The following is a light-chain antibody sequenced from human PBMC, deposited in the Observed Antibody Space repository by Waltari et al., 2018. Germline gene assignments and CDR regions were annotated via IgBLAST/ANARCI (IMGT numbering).Light chain of an antibody. CDR3: QSCDSGLNAFYV. V-gene: IGLV1-40*01. CDR1: RSNIGPGYD. CDR2: GNS. Sequence: QSVLPQPPSVSGAPGQRVTLSCTGSRSNIGPGYDVHWSHHLPGTAPKLLIYGNSNWPSGVPDRFSAAKSGTSASLVITGLQAEDEADYYCQSCDSGLNAFYVFGTGTKVTVL. J-gene: IGLJ1*01.